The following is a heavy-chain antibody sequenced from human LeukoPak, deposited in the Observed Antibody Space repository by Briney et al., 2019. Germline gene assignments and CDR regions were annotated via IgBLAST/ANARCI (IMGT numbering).Heavy chain of an antibody. CDR1: GGSISNTNW. V-gene: IGHV4-4*02. D-gene: IGHD2-8*01. J-gene: IGHJ4*02. CDR2: ISLTGLT. Sequence: SETLSLTCGVSGGSISNTNWWSWVRQPPGQGLKWIGEISLTGLTHYNPSLESRVTVSLDKSKNQLSLNLTAVTAADTAVYYCSRENGAFSPFGYWGQGILVTVLS. CDR3: SRENGAFSPFGY.